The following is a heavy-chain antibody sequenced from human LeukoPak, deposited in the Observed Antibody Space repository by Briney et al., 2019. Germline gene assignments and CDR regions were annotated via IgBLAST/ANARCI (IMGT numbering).Heavy chain of an antibody. Sequence: PGRSLRLSCAASGFTFSRYAMHWVRQAPGKGLQWVAVISYDGSNKYYADSVKGRFTISRDNSKNTLYLQMNSLRAEDTAVYYCARAAAGPHYYYGMDVWGQGTTVTVSS. CDR3: ARAAAGPHYYYGMDV. CDR1: GFTFSRYA. D-gene: IGHD6-13*01. V-gene: IGHV3-30*04. CDR2: ISYDGSNK. J-gene: IGHJ6*02.